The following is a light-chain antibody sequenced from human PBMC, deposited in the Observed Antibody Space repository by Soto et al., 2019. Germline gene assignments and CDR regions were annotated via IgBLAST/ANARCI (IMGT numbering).Light chain of an antibody. V-gene: IGLV2-23*01. CDR1: SSDVGSYNL. Sequence: QSALTQPASVSGSPGQSITISCTGTSSDVGSYNLVSWYQQHPGKAPKLMIYEGSKRPSGVSNRFSGSKSGNTASLTISGREGGGGAGCGGCGGAGSSTYVFGTGTKLTVL. CDR3: CGGAGSSTYV. CDR2: EGS. J-gene: IGLJ1*01.